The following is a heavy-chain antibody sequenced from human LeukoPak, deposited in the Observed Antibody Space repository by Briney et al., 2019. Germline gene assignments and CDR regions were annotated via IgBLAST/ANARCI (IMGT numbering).Heavy chain of an antibody. J-gene: IGHJ4*02. CDR1: GFTFSTYE. CDR2: ISSSGGTI. Sequence: SGGSLRLSCAASGFTFSTYEMNWVRQAPGKGLEWVSYISSSGGTIHYSDSVKGRFTISRDNAKNSLYLQMNSLRAEDTAVYYCASRDWSPGEYYFDYWGQGTLVTVSS. V-gene: IGHV3-48*03. D-gene: IGHD3-9*01. CDR3: ASRDWSPGEYYFDY.